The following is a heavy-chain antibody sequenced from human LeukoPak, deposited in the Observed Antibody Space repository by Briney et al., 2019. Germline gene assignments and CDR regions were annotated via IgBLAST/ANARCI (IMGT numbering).Heavy chain of an antibody. CDR2: IYHSGST. Sequence: SETLSLTCAISGGSISSSNWWSWVRQPPGKGLEWIGEIYHSGSTNYNPSLKGRVTISVDKSKTQFSLRLNSVTAADTAVYYCASPGGGRRWYGGAFDIWGQGTMVTVSS. J-gene: IGHJ3*02. CDR3: ASPGGGRRWYGGAFDI. V-gene: IGHV4-4*02. CDR1: GGSISSSNW. D-gene: IGHD6-13*01.